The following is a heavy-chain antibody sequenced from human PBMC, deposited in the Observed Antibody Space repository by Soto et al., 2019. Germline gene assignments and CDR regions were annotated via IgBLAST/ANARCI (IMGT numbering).Heavy chain of an antibody. CDR1: SASISSNYW. Sequence: SETLSLTCAVSSASISSNYWWSLVRQPPGKGLEWIGEIWHSGSTNYNPSLKSRVTISVDKSKNQFSLKLNSVTAADTAVYYCARGGDYRFDYWGQGTRVTVSS. V-gene: IGHV4-4*02. J-gene: IGHJ4*02. CDR3: ARGGDYRFDY. CDR2: IWHSGST. D-gene: IGHD4-17*01.